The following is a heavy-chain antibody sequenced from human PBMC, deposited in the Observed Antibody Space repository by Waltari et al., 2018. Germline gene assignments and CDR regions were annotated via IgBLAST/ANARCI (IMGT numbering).Heavy chain of an antibody. Sequence: EVQLVESGGGLDQPGGSLRLSCAASGFIFSRYRLNWVRQAPGKGLEWVSYISSSSSAIYYADSVKGRFTISRDNAKNSLYLQMNSLRAEDTAVYYCTRSLTSGRGAFDIWGQGTKVTVSS. D-gene: IGHD2-15*01. CDR3: TRSLTSGRGAFDI. V-gene: IGHV3-48*04. J-gene: IGHJ3*02. CDR1: GFIFSRYR. CDR2: ISSSSSAI.